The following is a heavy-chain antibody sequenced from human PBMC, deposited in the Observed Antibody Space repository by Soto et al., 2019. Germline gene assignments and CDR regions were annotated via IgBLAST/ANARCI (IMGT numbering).Heavy chain of an antibody. CDR2: ISYDGSNK. CDR1: GFTSSSYG. V-gene: IGHV3-30*18. Sequence: GGSLRLSCAASGFTSSSYGMHWVRQAPGKGLEWVAVISYDGSNKYYADSVKGRFTISRDNSKNTLYLQMNSLRAEDTAVYYCAKAVAGPFDYWGQGTLVTVSS. CDR3: AKAVAGPFDY. D-gene: IGHD6-19*01. J-gene: IGHJ4*02.